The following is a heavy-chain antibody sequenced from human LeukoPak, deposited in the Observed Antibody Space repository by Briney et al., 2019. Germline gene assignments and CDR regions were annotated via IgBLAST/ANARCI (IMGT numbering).Heavy chain of an antibody. Sequence: GASVKVSCKASGYTFTGYYMHWVRQAPGQGLEWMGWLNPDSGGTQYAQKFQGRVTKTRDTSIRTAYMELSRLRSDDTAVYYCARVDDRGHYYDSSGPRKLFDYWGQGTLVTVSS. J-gene: IGHJ4*02. V-gene: IGHV1-2*02. D-gene: IGHD3-22*01. CDR3: ARVDDRGHYYDSSGPRKLFDY. CDR1: GYTFTGYY. CDR2: LNPDSGGT.